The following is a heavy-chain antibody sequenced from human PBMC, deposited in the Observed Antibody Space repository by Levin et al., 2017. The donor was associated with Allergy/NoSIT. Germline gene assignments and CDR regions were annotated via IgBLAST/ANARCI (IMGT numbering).Heavy chain of an antibody. CDR3: ARDGGAVADFPYYYYGMDV. CDR2: IYPGDSDT. V-gene: IGHV5-51*01. Sequence: GESLKISCKGSGYSFTSYWIGWVRQMPGKGLEWMGIIYPGDSDTRYSPSFQGQVTISADKSISTAYLQWSSLKASDTAMYYCARDGGAVADFPYYYYGMDVWGQGTTVTVSS. J-gene: IGHJ6*02. D-gene: IGHD6-19*01. CDR1: GYSFTSYW.